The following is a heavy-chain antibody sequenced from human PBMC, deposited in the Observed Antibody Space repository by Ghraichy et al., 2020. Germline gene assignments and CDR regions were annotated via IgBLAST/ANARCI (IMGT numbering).Heavy chain of an antibody. CDR2: ISGSGGST. Sequence: GESLNISCAASGFTFSSYAMSWVRQAPGKGLEWVSAISGSGGSTYYADSVKGRFTISRDNSKNTLYLQMNSLRAEDTAVYYCAKDLGPLRYFDWLRFDYWGQGTLVTVSS. D-gene: IGHD3-9*01. CDR1: GFTFSSYA. J-gene: IGHJ4*02. CDR3: AKDLGPLRYFDWLRFDY. V-gene: IGHV3-23*01.